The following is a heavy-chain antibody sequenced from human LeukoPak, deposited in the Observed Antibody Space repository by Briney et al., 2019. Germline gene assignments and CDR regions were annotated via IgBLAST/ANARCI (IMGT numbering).Heavy chain of an antibody. CDR1: GFTFTSYD. J-gene: IGHJ4*02. V-gene: IGHV1-8*01. Sequence: ASVKVSCATSGFTFTSYDINWVRQAPGQGLEWMGWMNANSGHTGYAEELQGRVTITSDTSISTAYMELSSLRSDDTAVYYCATAFLIGSSGIFDNGGQGNQVAVSS. CDR2: MNANSGHT. CDR3: ATAFLIGSSGIFDN. D-gene: IGHD3-10*01.